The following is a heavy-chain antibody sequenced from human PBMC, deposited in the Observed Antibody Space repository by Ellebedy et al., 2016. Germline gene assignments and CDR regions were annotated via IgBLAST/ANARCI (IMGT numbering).Heavy chain of an antibody. CDR2: IYPGDSDT. D-gene: IGHD3-10*01. J-gene: IGHJ3*02. CDR3: VRQGPRLRGDGFDI. Sequence: GESLKISXKGSGYSFTAHWIGWVRQMPGKGLECMGMIYPGDSDTRYSPSVQGQVTVSAGNSISTAYLQWSSLKASDTAIYFCVRQGPRLRGDGFDIWGPGTLVTVSS. CDR1: GYSFTAHW. V-gene: IGHV5-51*01.